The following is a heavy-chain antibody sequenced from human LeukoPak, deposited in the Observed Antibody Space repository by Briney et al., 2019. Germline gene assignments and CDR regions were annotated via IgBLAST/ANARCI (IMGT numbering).Heavy chain of an antibody. Sequence: SGTLSLTCTVSGGSISSSKWWSWVRQPPGKGLEWIGEISHSGSTNYNTSLKSRVTISLDESKNQFSLKLSSVTAADTAVYYCARNYQASGWRPYYYYYYMDVWGKGTTVTISS. CDR2: ISHSGST. V-gene: IGHV4-4*02. CDR1: GGSISSSKW. D-gene: IGHD6-19*01. J-gene: IGHJ6*03. CDR3: ARNYQASGWRPYYYYYYMDV.